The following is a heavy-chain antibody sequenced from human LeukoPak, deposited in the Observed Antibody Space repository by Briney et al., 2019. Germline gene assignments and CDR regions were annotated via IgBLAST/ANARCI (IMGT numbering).Heavy chain of an antibody. Sequence: PAETLSLTCSVSGGSIESYYWSWIRQPPGKGLEFIGYIAASGTTKHNPSLKSRVTLSMDTSKNQFSLKLRSVTAADTAVYYCARVSLVRGAPDYYFDYWGQGTLVTVSS. CDR1: GGSIESYY. CDR2: IAASGTT. D-gene: IGHD3-10*01. CDR3: ARVSLVRGAPDYYFDY. V-gene: IGHV4-4*08. J-gene: IGHJ4*02.